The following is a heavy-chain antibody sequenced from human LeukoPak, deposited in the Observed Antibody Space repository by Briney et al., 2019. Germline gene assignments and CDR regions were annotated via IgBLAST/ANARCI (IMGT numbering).Heavy chain of an antibody. V-gene: IGHV3-74*01. CDR3: ARDGGASTPFDY. CDR1: GFTFSNFW. J-gene: IGHJ4*02. CDR2: ITIDDSSP. D-gene: IGHD2-15*01. Sequence: GSLRLSCAASGFTFSNFWIHWVRQVPGKGLVWVSRITIDDSSPNYAASVNGRFTISRDNAKSTVYLQMNSLTEEDTAVYYCARDGGASTPFDYWGQGTLVTVS.